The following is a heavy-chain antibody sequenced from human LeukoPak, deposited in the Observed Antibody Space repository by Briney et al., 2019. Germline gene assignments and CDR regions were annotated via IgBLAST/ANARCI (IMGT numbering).Heavy chain of an antibody. Sequence: RASQTLSLTCTVSGGSISSGDYYWSWIRQPPGKGLEWIGYIYYSGSTYYNPSLKSRVTISVDTSKNQFSLKLSSVIAADTAVYYCAREVYDILTGYIIDYWGQGTLVTVSS. CDR3: AREVYDILTGYIIDY. CDR1: GGSISSGDYY. V-gene: IGHV4-30-4*01. CDR2: IYYSGST. J-gene: IGHJ4*02. D-gene: IGHD3-9*01.